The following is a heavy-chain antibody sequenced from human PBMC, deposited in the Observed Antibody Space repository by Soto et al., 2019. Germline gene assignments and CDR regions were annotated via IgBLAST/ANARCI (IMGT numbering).Heavy chain of an antibody. D-gene: IGHD2-15*01. CDR3: ARDIGQQYCSGGSCYSQLYYGMDV. Sequence: GGSLRLSCAASGFTFSSYGMHWVRQAPGKGLEWVAVIWYDGSNKYYADSVKGRFTISRDNSKNTLYLQMNSLRAEDTAVYYCARDIGQQYCSGGSCYSQLYYGMDVWGQGTTVTVSS. CDR2: IWYDGSNK. CDR1: GFTFSSYG. J-gene: IGHJ6*02. V-gene: IGHV3-33*01.